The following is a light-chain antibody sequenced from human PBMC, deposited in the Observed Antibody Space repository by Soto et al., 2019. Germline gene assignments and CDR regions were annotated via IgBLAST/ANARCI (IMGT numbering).Light chain of an antibody. CDR3: SSYTGSSTLVV. J-gene: IGLJ1*01. CDR2: EVS. Sequence: QSALTQPASVSGSPGQSITISCTGTSSDVGGYNYVSWYQQHPGKAPKLMIYEVSNRPLGVSNRFSGSKSGNTASLTISGLQAEDEADYYCSSYTGSSTLVVFGTGTKLTVL. CDR1: SSDVGGYNY. V-gene: IGLV2-14*01.